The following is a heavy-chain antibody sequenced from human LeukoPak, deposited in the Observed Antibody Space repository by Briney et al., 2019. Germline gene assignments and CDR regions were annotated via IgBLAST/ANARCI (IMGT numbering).Heavy chain of an antibody. CDR1: GGSISSYY. D-gene: IGHD3-3*01. Sequence: PSETLSLTCTVYGGSISSYYWSWIRQPPGKGLEWIGYIYYSGSNNDNPSLESRVTISVDTSKNQFSLRLSSVTAADTAVYYCARAGVVTNPNSYWYFDLWGRGTLVTVSS. J-gene: IGHJ2*01. V-gene: IGHV4-59*01. CDR3: ARAGVVTNPNSYWYFDL. CDR2: IYYSGSN.